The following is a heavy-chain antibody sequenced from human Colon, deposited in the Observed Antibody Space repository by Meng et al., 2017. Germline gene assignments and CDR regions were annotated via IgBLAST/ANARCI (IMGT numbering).Heavy chain of an antibody. Sequence: GESLKISCAASGFTFSNDAMHWVRQAPGKGLEWVALIWYDGNNEKYADSVKGRFTISRDNSKDTLYLQMNSLTAEDTAVYYCVRGRGPGSYLIDYWGQGTLVTVSS. J-gene: IGHJ4*02. V-gene: IGHV3-33*01. CDR1: GFTFSNDA. CDR2: IWYDGNNE. CDR3: VRGRGPGSYLIDY. D-gene: IGHD3-10*01.